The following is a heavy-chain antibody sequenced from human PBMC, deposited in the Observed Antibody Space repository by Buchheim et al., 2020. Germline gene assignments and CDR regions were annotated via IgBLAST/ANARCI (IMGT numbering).Heavy chain of an antibody. CDR2: IRSKANNYAT. J-gene: IGHJ4*02. V-gene: IGHV3-73*02. CDR1: GFTFSGSA. Sequence: EVQLVESGGGLVQPGGSLKLSCAASGFTFSGSAMHWVRQASGKGLEWVGLIRSKANNYATAYAESVKGRFTISRDVSKNTAYLQMNSLKTEDTAVYYCTRRLNDYGDYYDYWGQGTL. CDR3: TRRLNDYGDYYDY. D-gene: IGHD4-17*01.